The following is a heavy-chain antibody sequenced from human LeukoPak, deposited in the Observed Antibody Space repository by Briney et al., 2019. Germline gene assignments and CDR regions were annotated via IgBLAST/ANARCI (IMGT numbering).Heavy chain of an antibody. J-gene: IGHJ4*02. CDR1: GGTFSSYA. V-gene: IGHV1-69*13. Sequence: SVKVSCKASGGTFSSYAISWVRQAPGQGLEWMGGIIPIFGTANYAQKFQGRVTITADESTSTAYMELSSLRSEDTAVYYCARAFGSSGYAMYYFDYWGQGTLVTVSS. CDR2: IIPIFGTA. D-gene: IGHD3-22*01. CDR3: ARAFGSSGYAMYYFDY.